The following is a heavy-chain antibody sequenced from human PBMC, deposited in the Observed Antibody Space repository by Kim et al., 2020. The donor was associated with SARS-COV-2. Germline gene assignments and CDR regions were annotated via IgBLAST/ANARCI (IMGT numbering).Heavy chain of an antibody. CDR1: GFTFSSYE. CDR2: ISSSGSTI. V-gene: IGHV3-48*03. J-gene: IGHJ4*02. D-gene: IGHD2-2*02. CDR3: ARGACSSTSCYIGSGFDY. Sequence: GGSLRLSCAASGFTFSSYEMNWVRQAPGKGLEWVSYISSSGSTIYYADSVKGRFTISRDNAKNSLYLQMNSLRAEDTAVYYCARGACSSTSCYIGSGFDYWGQGTLVTVSS.